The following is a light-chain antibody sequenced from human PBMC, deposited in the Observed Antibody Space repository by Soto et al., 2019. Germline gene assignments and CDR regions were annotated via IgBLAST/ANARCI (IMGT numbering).Light chain of an antibody. J-gene: IGLJ1*01. V-gene: IGLV2-14*01. CDR2: GVT. Sequence: QSALTQPASVSGSPGQSITISCAGTTSDVGGYNYVSWYQQHPGEAPKLIIYGVTNRPSGVSNRFSGSKSGNTASLTISGLQAEDEADYYCTSYAGSSNVFGTGTKLTVL. CDR1: TSDVGGYNY. CDR3: TSYAGSSNV.